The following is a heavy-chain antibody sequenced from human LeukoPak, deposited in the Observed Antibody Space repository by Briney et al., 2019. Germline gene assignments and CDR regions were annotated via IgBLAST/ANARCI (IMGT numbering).Heavy chain of an antibody. CDR1: GFTFSSYG. CDR3: AKDPYSSTSRYYYYYYMDV. J-gene: IGHJ6*03. D-gene: IGHD2-2*01. CDR2: ISYDGSNK. V-gene: IGHV3-30*18. Sequence: PGGSLRLSCAASGFTFSSYGMHWVRQAPGKGLEWVAVISYDGSNKYYADSVKGRFTISRDNSKNTLYLQMNSLRAEDTAVYYCAKDPYSSTSRYYYYYYMDVWGKGTTVTVSS.